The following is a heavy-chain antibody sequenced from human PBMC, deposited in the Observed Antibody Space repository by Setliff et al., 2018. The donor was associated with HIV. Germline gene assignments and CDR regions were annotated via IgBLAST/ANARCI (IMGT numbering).Heavy chain of an antibody. Sequence: PGGSLRLSCVASGFTSSNFAMHWVRQAPGKGLEWVANIKFDGSEKYYVDSVKGRFTISRDNAKNSVYLQMNSLRGEDTAVYYCARDFVVGHRYDYSRVEWGQGTLVTVSS. V-gene: IGHV3-7*03. CDR3: ARDFVVGHRYDYSRVE. CDR1: GFTSSNFA. J-gene: IGHJ4*02. D-gene: IGHD3-16*01. CDR2: IKFDGSEK.